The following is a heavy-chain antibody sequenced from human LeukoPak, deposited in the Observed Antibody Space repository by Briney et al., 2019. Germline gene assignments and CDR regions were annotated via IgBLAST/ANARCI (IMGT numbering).Heavy chain of an antibody. Sequence: ASVKVSCKASGYTFTSYYMHWVRQAPGQGLEWMGGIIPIFGTANYAQKFQGRVTITTDESTSTAYMELSSLRSEDTAVYYCARGRYYYDSSGYYYPADYWGQGTLVTVSS. CDR3: ARGRYYYDSSGYYYPADY. V-gene: IGHV1-69*05. D-gene: IGHD3-22*01. CDR2: IIPIFGTA. CDR1: GYTFTSYY. J-gene: IGHJ4*02.